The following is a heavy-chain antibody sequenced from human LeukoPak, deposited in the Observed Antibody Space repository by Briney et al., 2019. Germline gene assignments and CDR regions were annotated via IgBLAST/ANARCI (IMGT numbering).Heavy chain of an antibody. D-gene: IGHD5-18*01. CDR2: MNPNSGNT. CDR1: GYTFTSYD. V-gene: IGHV1-8*01. Sequence: ASVKVSCTASGYTFTSYDINWVRQATGQGLEWMGWMNPNSGNTGYAQKFQGRVTMTRNTSISTAYMELSSLRSEDTAVYYCARDSGRYSYGINDYWGQGTLVTVSS. CDR3: ARDSGRYSYGINDY. J-gene: IGHJ4*02.